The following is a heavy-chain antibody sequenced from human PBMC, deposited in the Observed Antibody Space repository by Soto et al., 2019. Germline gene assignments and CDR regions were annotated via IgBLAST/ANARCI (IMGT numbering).Heavy chain of an antibody. CDR3: ARGVPAAMSYYYYGMDV. V-gene: IGHV1-18*01. J-gene: IGHJ6*02. CDR1: GYTFTSYC. CDR2: ISAYNGNT. Sequence: ASVNVSCKSSGYTFTSYCMSWVRRAPGQGLEWMGWISAYNGNTNYAQKLQGRVTMTTDTSTSTAYMELRSLRSDDTAVYYCARGVPAAMSYYYYGMDVWGQGTTVTVSS. D-gene: IGHD2-2*01.